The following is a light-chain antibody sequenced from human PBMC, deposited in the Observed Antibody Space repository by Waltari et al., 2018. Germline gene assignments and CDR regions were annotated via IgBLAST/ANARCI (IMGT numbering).Light chain of an antibody. Sequence: QSVLTQPPSVSGAPGQRVTISCTGSSSNIGAGYDVHWYQQLPGTAPKLLIYGNSNRPSGVPDLFSCSKSGPSASLAITGLQAEDEAYYYCQSYDSSLSGVVFGGGTKLTVL. V-gene: IGLV1-40*01. CDR1: SSNIGAGYD. J-gene: IGLJ2*01. CDR3: QSYDSSLSGVV. CDR2: GNS.